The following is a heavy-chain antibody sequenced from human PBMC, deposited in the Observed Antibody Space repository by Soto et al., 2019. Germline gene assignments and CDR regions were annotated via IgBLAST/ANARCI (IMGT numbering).Heavy chain of an antibody. V-gene: IGHV4-59*08. CDR1: GDSISNYY. J-gene: IGHJ4*02. CDR2: IYSSGST. CDR3: ARHETTVITGGN. Sequence: QVQLQESGPGLVKPSETLSLTCTVSGDSISNYYWSWIRQPPGKGLEWIGYIYSSGSTNYNPSLRSRVPISLDTSKNQFSLKLSSVTAADTAVYYCARHETTVITGGNWGQGTLVTVSS. D-gene: IGHD4-17*01.